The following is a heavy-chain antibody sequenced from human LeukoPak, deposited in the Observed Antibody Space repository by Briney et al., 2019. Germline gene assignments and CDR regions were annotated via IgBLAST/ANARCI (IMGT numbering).Heavy chain of an antibody. V-gene: IGHV1-69*05. CDR3: ARDTGYSYGF. J-gene: IGHJ4*02. D-gene: IGHD5-18*01. Sequence: VASVKVSCKASGGTFSSYAISWVRQAPGQGLEWMGGIIPIFGTANYAQKFQGRVTMTRDMSTSTVYMELSSLRSEDTAVYYCARDTGYSYGFWGQGTLVTVSS. CDR1: GGTFSSYA. CDR2: IIPIFGTA.